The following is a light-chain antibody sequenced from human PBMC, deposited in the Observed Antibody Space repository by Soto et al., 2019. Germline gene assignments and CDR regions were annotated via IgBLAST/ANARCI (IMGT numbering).Light chain of an antibody. Sequence: EIVLTQSPGTLSLSPGERATLSCRASQSITKNYLSWYQQKPGQAPRLLIYLASTRAAGIPGRFSGSGSGTDFTLTISRLEPEDFAVYYCQQYDDSPPRYTFGQGTKLEI. J-gene: IGKJ2*01. V-gene: IGKV3-20*01. CDR1: QSITKNY. CDR2: LAS. CDR3: QQYDDSPPRYT.